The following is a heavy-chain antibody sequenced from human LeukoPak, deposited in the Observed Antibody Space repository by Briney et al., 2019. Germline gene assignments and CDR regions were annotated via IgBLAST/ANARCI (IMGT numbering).Heavy chain of an antibody. CDR1: GFTFTAYH. CDR2: INPNSGGT. CDR3: AKDESDDYDSSGYMSY. J-gene: IGHJ4*02. Sequence: ASVKVSCKASGFTFTAYHMHWVRQAPGQGLEWMGWINPNSGGTNYAQKFQGRVTMTRDTSISTAYMELSRLRSDDTAVYYCAKDESDDYDSSGYMSYWGQGTLVTVSS. D-gene: IGHD3-22*01. V-gene: IGHV1-2*02.